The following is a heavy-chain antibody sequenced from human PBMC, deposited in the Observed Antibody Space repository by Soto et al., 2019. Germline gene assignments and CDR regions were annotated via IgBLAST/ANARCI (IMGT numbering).Heavy chain of an antibody. D-gene: IGHD2-15*01. CDR3: TTKDFVVVGAATRGGY. CDR1: GFTFSNAW. Sequence: EVQLVESGGGLVKPGGSLRPSCAASGFTFSNAWMTWVRQAPGKGLEWVGRIKSKTDGGTTDYAAPVKGRIIISRDDSKNTLYLQMNSLKTEDTAVYYCTTKDFVVVGAATRGGYWGQGTLVTVSS. J-gene: IGHJ4*02. V-gene: IGHV3-15*01. CDR2: IKSKTDGGTT.